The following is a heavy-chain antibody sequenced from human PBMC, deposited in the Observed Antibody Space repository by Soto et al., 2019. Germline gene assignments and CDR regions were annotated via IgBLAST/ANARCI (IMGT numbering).Heavy chain of an antibody. D-gene: IGHD5-12*01. Sequence: QVQLVESGGGVVQPGRSLRLSCAASGLTFSNFGMHWVRQAPVKGLEWVAVISYDGNTKYYADSVKGRFTISRDNSKNTLYLQMDSLRVEDTAVYYCTSQVATGDWGQGTLVTVSS. CDR1: GLTFSNFG. V-gene: IGHV3-30*03. CDR3: TSQVATGD. J-gene: IGHJ4*02. CDR2: ISYDGNTK.